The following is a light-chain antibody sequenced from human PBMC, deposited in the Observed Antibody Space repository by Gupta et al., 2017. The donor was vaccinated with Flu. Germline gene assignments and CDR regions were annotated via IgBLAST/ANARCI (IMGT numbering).Light chain of an antibody. Sequence: TGSSSDIGGYNFISWYQQHPGKAPKLLIYEVNKRPSGVPDRFSGSKSGNTASLTVSGLQAEDEADYYCSSHAGSNYLVFGGGTELTVL. CDR2: EVN. CDR1: SSDIGGYNF. V-gene: IGLV2-8*01. CDR3: SSHAGSNYLV. J-gene: IGLJ2*01.